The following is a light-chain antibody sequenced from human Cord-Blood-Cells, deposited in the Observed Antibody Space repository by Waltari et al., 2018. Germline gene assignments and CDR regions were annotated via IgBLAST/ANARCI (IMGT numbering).Light chain of an antibody. V-gene: IGLV2-23*01. CDR3: CSYAGSSTWV. CDR2: EGS. J-gene: IGLJ3*02. CDR1: SSDVGSYNL. Sequence: QSALTQPASVSGSPGQSITISCTGTSSDVGSYNLVSWYQQHPGKAPKLMIYEGSKRPSGVSNRFSCSKSCNTASLTISGRQAEDEADYYCCSYAGSSTWVFGGGTKLTVL.